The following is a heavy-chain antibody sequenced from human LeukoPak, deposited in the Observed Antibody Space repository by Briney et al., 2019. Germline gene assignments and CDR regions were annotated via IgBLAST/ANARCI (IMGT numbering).Heavy chain of an antibody. Sequence: GGSLRLSCAASGFTFSSYWMPWVRQAPGKGLVWVSRINSDGSSTSYADSVKGRFTISRDNAKNTLYLQMNSLRAEDTAVYYCARDDSGSYEVSIDYWGQGTLVTVSS. D-gene: IGHD1-26*01. CDR2: INSDGSST. CDR3: ARDDSGSYEVSIDY. V-gene: IGHV3-74*01. J-gene: IGHJ4*02. CDR1: GFTFSSYW.